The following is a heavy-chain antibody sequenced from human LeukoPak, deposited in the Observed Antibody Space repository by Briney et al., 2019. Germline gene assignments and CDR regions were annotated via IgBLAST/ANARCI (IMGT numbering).Heavy chain of an antibody. J-gene: IGHJ4*02. CDR1: GYTFTGYY. CDR2: INPNSGGT. CDR3: ARGSRNHFDF. D-gene: IGHD2-15*01. Sequence: ASVRVSCKASGYTFTGYYVHGVRQAPGQGLEWMGWINPNSGGTNYAQKFQGRVTMTRDTSITTAYTELSSLRYDDTAVYYCARGSRNHFDFWGQGTLVTVSS. V-gene: IGHV1-2*02.